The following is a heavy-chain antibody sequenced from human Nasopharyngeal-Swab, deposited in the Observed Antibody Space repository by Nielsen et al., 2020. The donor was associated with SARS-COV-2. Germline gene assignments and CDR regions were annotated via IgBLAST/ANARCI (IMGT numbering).Heavy chain of an antibody. V-gene: IGHV3-7*01. Sequence: GESLKISCAASGFTFSTYWMSWVRQAPGKGLEWVANIKQDGSEKYYVDSVKGRFTISRDNAKNSLYLQMNSLRAEDTAVYYCAGNRNNWNGDYHYYGMDVWGQGTTVTVSS. D-gene: IGHD1-20*01. CDR3: AGNRNNWNGDYHYYGMDV. CDR1: GFTFSTYW. CDR2: IKQDGSEK. J-gene: IGHJ6*02.